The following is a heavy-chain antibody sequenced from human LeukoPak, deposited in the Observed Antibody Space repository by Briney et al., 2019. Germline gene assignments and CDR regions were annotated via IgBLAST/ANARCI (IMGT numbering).Heavy chain of an antibody. CDR2: ISSSSSTI. Sequence: GGSLRLSCAASGFTFSSYSMNWVRQAPGKGLEWVSYISSSSSTIYYADSVKGRFTISRDNAKNSLYLQMNSLRAEDTAVYYCARGGGIYSGYVGYFDYWGQGTLVTVSS. J-gene: IGHJ4*02. V-gene: IGHV3-48*01. CDR3: ARGGGIYSGYVGYFDY. CDR1: GFTFSSYS. D-gene: IGHD5-12*01.